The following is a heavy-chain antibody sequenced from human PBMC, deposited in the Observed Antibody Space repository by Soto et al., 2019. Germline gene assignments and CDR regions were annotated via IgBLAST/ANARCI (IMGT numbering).Heavy chain of an antibody. D-gene: IGHD3-10*01. Sequence: QVQLVQSGAEVKKPGASVKVSCKASGYTFTGYYMHWVRQAPGQGLEWMGWINPNSGGSNYAQKFQGWVTMTRDTSISTAYMELSRLRSDDTAVYYCERDGISIPPYYYGSGSYNVGKYYYYGMDVWGQGTTVTVSS. J-gene: IGHJ6*02. CDR2: INPNSGGS. CDR1: GYTFTGYY. CDR3: ERDGISIPPYYYGSGSYNVGKYYYYGMDV. V-gene: IGHV1-2*04.